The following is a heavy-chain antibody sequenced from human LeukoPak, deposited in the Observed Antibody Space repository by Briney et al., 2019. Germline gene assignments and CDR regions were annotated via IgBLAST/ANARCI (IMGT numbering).Heavy chain of an antibody. CDR3: ASNDYVRGSYRSLDY. J-gene: IGHJ4*02. CDR1: GYTFTGYY. D-gene: IGHD3-16*02. V-gene: IGHV1-2*02. CDR2: INPNSGGT. Sequence: ASVKVSCKASGYTFTGYYMHWERQAPGQGLEWMGWINPNSGGTNYAQKFQGRVTMTRDTSISTAYMELGRLRSDDTAMYYCASNDYVRGSYRSLDYWGQGTLVTVSS.